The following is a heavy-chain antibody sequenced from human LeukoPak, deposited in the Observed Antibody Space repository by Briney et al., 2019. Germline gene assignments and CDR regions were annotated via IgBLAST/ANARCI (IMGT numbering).Heavy chain of an antibody. D-gene: IGHD4-17*01. J-gene: IGHJ6*02. CDR2: ISYDGSNK. V-gene: IGHV3-30*18. CDR1: GFTVSSNY. CDR3: AKDRATATVYYYYGMDV. Sequence: GGSLRLSCAASGFTVSSNYMSWVRQAPGKGLEWVAVISYDGSNKYYADSVKGRFTISRDNSKNTLYLQMNSLRAEDTAVYYCAKDRATATVYYYYGMDVWGQGTTVTVSS.